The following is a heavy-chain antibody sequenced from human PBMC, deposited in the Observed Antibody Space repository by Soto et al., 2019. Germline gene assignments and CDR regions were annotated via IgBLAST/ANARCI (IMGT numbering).Heavy chain of an antibody. D-gene: IGHD3-3*01. CDR1: GFTFSSYA. Sequence: GGSLRLSCAASGFTFSSYAMSWVRQAPGKGLEWVSAISGSGGSTYYADSVKGRFTISRDNSKNTLYLQMNSLRAEDTAVYYCYDFWSGYSASDALDIWGQGTMVTVSS. J-gene: IGHJ3*02. CDR2: ISGSGGST. V-gene: IGHV3-23*01. CDR3: YDFWSGYSASDALDI.